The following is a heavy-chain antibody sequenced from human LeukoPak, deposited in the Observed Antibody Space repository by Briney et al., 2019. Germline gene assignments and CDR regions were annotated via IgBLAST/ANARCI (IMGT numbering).Heavy chain of an antibody. CDR1: GGTFSSYA. V-gene: IGHV1-69*13. CDR3: ARVYDYVWGSYRYTGAFDI. J-gene: IGHJ3*02. Sequence: ASVKVSCKASGGTFSSYAISWVRQAPGQGLEWMGGIIPIFGTANYAQKFQGRVTITADESTSTAYMELSSLRAEDTALYHCARVYDYVWGSYRYTGAFDIWGQGTMVTVSS. CDR2: IIPIFGTA. D-gene: IGHD3-16*02.